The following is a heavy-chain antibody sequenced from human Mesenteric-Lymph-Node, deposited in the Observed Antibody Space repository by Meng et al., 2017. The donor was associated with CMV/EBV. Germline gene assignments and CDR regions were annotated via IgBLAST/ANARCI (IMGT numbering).Heavy chain of an antibody. CDR3: ATSRYYDFLSGYNYYYGMDV. CDR1: GFAFSSFP. CDR2: ISYDGSKK. J-gene: IGHJ6*02. Sequence: GESLKISCAASGFAFSSFPMHWVRQTPGKGLEWVAVISYDGSKKYYADSVKGRFTISRDNSKNTLYLQMNSLRAEDTAVYYCATSRYYDFLSGYNYYYGMDVWGQGTTVTVSS. V-gene: IGHV3-30*04. D-gene: IGHD3-3*01.